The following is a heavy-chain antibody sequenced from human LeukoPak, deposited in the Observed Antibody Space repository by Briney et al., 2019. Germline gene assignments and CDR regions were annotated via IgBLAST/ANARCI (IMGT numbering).Heavy chain of an antibody. CDR1: GGTFSSYA. Sequence: GASVKVSCKASGGTFSSYAISWVRQAPGQGLEWMGGIIPIFGTANYAQKFQGRVTITADESTSTAYMELSSLRSEDTAVYYCARENYYDSVVDYWGQGTLVTVSS. V-gene: IGHV1-69*13. CDR2: IIPIFGTA. D-gene: IGHD3-22*01. J-gene: IGHJ4*02. CDR3: ARENYYDSVVDY.